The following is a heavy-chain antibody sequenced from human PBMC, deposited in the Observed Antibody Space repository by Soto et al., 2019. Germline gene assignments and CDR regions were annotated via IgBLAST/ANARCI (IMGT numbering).Heavy chain of an antibody. CDR1: GFTFSNAW. D-gene: IGHD2-2*01. V-gene: IGHV3-15*01. CDR2: IKSKTDGGTT. CDR3: TTDPSIPPVYQELDDAFDI. J-gene: IGHJ3*02. Sequence: GGSLRLSCAASGFTFSNAWMSWVRQAPGKGLEWVGRIKSKTDGGTTDYAAPVKGRFTISRDDSKNTLYLQMNSLKTEDTAVYYCTTDPSIPPVYQELDDAFDIWGQGTMVTVSS.